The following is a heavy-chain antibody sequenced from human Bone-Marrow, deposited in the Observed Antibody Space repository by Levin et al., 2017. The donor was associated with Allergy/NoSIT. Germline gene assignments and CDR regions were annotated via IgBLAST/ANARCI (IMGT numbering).Heavy chain of an antibody. CDR2: VKSKPDGATT. D-gene: IGHD1-7*01. J-gene: IGHJ6*02. CDR1: GITVTNAW. Sequence: PGGSLRLSCAASGITVTNAWMSWVRRAPGKGLEWVGRVKSKPDGATTDYAAPVKGRFIISRDGSKNTISLQMNSLKTEDTGIYYCTTDWVRNGNFGTYYFYGMDVWGQGTTVTVSS. V-gene: IGHV3-15*01. CDR3: TTDWVRNGNFGTYYFYGMDV.